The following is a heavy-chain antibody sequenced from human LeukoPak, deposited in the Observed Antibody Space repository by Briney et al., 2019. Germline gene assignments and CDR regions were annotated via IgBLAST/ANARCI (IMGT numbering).Heavy chain of an antibody. CDR3: AREYNGYSYGPHDAFDI. J-gene: IGHJ3*02. V-gene: IGHV4-34*01. D-gene: IGHD5-18*01. CDR1: GGSFSGYY. CDR2: INHSGST. Sequence: SETLSLTCAVYGGSFSGYYWSWIRQPPGKGLEWIGEINHSGSTNYNPSLKSRVTISVDTSKTQFSLKLNSVTAADTTVYYCAREYNGYSYGPHDAFDIWGQGTMVTVSS.